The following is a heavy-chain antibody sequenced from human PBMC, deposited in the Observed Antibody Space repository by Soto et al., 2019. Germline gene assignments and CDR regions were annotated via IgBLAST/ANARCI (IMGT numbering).Heavy chain of an antibody. J-gene: IGHJ6*02. CDR3: ARLQIPPPTRGAANARGGMDV. CDR2: IWNDGSNS. D-gene: IGHD6-13*01. V-gene: IGHV3-33*01. Sequence: QVQLVQSGGGVVQPGRSLRLSCAASGFTFNNYGMHWVRQAPGKGLEWLAVIWNDGSNSSYANSVKGRFTISRDNSKNTLYLQMSSLRAEDTAVYYCARLQIPPPTRGAANARGGMDVWGQGTMVTVSS. CDR1: GFTFNNYG.